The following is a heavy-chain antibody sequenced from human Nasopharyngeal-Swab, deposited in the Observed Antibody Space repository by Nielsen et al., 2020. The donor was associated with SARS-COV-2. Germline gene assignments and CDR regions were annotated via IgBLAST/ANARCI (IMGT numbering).Heavy chain of an antibody. D-gene: IGHD3-22*01. Sequence: SVKVSCKVTGGTFSRYAITWVRQAPGQGLEWLGGVIPIFGVIHYAQKFEGRVTLTADGSTSTAYMEVTSLRFDDTADYYCAGMIIENDAFDIWGQGTAVTVSS. CDR1: GGTFSRYA. J-gene: IGHJ3*02. V-gene: IGHV1-69*13. CDR3: AGMIIENDAFDI. CDR2: VIPIFGVI.